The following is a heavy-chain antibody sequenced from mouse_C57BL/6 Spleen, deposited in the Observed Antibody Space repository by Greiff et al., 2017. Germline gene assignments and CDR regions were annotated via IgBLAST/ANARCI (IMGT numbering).Heavy chain of an antibody. CDR2: INPYNGDT. CDR1: GYSFTGYF. Sequence: VQLQQSGPELVKPGDSVKISCKASGYSFTGYFMNWVMQSHGKSLEWIGRINPYNGDTFYNQKFKGKDTLTVDKSSSTAHMELRSLTSVDSAVYYCATFYYVYDDYAMDYWGQGTSVTVSS. J-gene: IGHJ4*01. V-gene: IGHV1-20*01. D-gene: IGHD2-2*01. CDR3: ATFYYVYDDYAMDY.